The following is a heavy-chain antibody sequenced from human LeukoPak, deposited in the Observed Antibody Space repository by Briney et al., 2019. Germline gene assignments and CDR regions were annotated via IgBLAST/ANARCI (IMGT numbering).Heavy chain of an antibody. CDR1: GFTSSEFTFSNAW. V-gene: IGHV3-15*01. CDR3: TADNCGSTSCYAHY. CDR2: FKSKTDGGAT. D-gene: IGHD2-2*01. J-gene: IGHJ4*02. Sequence: GGSLRLSCVASGFTSSEFTFSNAWMSWVRQAPGKGLEWVGRFKSKTDGGATDYAAPVKGRFTISRDVSKTTLFLQMNSLKTEDTAVYYCTADNCGSTSCYAHYWGQGTLVTVSS.